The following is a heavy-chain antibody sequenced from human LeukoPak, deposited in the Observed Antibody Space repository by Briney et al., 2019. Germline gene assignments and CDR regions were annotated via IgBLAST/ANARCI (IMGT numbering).Heavy chain of an antibody. CDR2: IIPIFGTA. V-gene: IGHV1-69*13. D-gene: IGHD3-10*01. CDR1: GGTFSSYA. CDR3: ARDTLGSGPAPYGMDV. Sequence: ASVTVSCKASGGTFSSYAISWVRQAPGQGLEWMGGIIPIFGTANYAQQFQGRVTITADESTSTAYMELSSLRSEDTAVYYCARDTLGSGPAPYGMDVWGQGTTDTVSS. J-gene: IGHJ6*02.